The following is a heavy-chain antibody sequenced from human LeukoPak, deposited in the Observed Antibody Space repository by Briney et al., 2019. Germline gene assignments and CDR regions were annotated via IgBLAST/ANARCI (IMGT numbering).Heavy chain of an antibody. CDR3: ARVDYGSGSLDAFDI. D-gene: IGHD3-10*01. CDR1: GGSFSGYY. J-gene: IGHJ3*02. Sequence: PSETLSLTCAVYGGSFSGYYWSWIRQPPGKGLEWIGYIYYSGSTNYNPSLKSRVTISVDTSKNQFSLKLSSVTAADTAVYYCARVDYGSGSLDAFDIWGQGTMVTVSS. CDR2: IYYSGST. V-gene: IGHV4-59*01.